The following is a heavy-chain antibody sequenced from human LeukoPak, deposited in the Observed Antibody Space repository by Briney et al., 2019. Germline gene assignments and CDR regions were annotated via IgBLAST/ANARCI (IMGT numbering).Heavy chain of an antibody. Sequence: GGSLRLSCAASGFTLSRYAMSWVRQAPGKGLGWGSAICGSCGSTYYADSVKGRFTISRDNSKNTLYLQMNSLRAEDTAVYYCAKPRTQKSHRAVAGDYYYYGMDVWGQGTTVTVSS. D-gene: IGHD6-19*01. CDR2: ICGSCGST. V-gene: IGHV3-23*01. J-gene: IGHJ6*02. CDR3: AKPRTQKSHRAVAGDYYYYGMDV. CDR1: GFTLSRYA.